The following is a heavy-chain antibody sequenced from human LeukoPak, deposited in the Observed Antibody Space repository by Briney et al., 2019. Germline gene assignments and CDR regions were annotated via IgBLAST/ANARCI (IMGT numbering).Heavy chain of an antibody. CDR3: ARGVVSHYDSSGPARLPVDI. CDR2: IYYSGST. D-gene: IGHD3-22*01. CDR1: GGSISSSSYY. V-gene: IGHV4-39*01. J-gene: IGHJ3*02. Sequence: PSETLSLTCTVSGGSISSSSYYWGWIRQPPGKGLEWIGSIYYSGSTYCNPSLKSRVTISVDTSKNQFSLKLSSVTAADTAVYYCARGVVSHYDSSGPARLPVDIWGQGTMVTVSS.